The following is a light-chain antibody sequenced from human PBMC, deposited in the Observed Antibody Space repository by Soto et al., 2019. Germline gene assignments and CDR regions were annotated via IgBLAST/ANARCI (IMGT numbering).Light chain of an antibody. J-gene: IGKJ1*01. V-gene: IGKV4-1*01. Sequence: DIVMTQSPDSLAVSLGERATINCKSSQSVLYSSNNKKYLAWYQQKPGQPPKALIYWASTRESGVPYRFSGSGSGTDFTLTISSLQAEDVAVYYCQQYYTTPWTFGQGTKVEIK. CDR1: QSVLYSSNNKKY. CDR3: QQYYTTPWT. CDR2: WAS.